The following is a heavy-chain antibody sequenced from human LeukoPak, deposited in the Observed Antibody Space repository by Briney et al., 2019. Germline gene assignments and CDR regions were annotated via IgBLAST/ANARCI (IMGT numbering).Heavy chain of an antibody. CDR2: ISAYNGNT. J-gene: IGHJ4*02. D-gene: IGHD3-3*01. CDR3: ARRGYDFWSGYYALDY. Sequence: ASVKVSCKASGYTFTSYGNSWVRQAPGQGLEWMGWISAYNGNTNYAQKLQGRVTMTTDTSTSTAYMELRSLRSDDTAVYYCARRGYDFWSGYYALDYWGQGTLVTVSS. CDR1: GYTFTSYG. V-gene: IGHV1-18*01.